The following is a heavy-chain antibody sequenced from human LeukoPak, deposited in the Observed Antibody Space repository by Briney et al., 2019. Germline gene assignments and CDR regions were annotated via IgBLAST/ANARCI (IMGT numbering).Heavy chain of an antibody. CDR3: ARGGEYSSSLPFDY. D-gene: IGHD6-6*01. CDR1: GFTFDDYG. CDR2: ISSSGSTI. J-gene: IGHJ4*02. V-gene: IGHV3-11*01. Sequence: GGSLRLSCAASGFTFDDYGMSWVRQAPGKGLEWVSYISSSGSTIYYADSVKGRFTISRDNAKNSLYLQMNSLRAEDTAVYYCARGGEYSSSLPFDYWGQGTLVTVSS.